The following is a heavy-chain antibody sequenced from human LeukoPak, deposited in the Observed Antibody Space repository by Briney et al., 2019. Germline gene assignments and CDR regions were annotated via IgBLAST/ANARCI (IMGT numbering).Heavy chain of an antibody. CDR3: ARDDYDYVWGNDYYYGMDV. CDR1: GYTFTSYG. Sequence: SVKVSCKASGYTFTSYGNSWVRQAPGQGLEWMGRIIPILGIANYAQKFQGRVTITADKSTSTAYMELSSLRSEDTAVYYCARDDYDYVWGNDYYYGMDVWGQGTTVTVSS. D-gene: IGHD3-16*01. CDR2: IIPILGIA. V-gene: IGHV1-69*04. J-gene: IGHJ6*02.